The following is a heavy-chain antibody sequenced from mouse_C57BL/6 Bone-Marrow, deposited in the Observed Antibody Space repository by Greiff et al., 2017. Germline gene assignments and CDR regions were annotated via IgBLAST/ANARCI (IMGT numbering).Heavy chain of an antibody. D-gene: IGHD1-1*01. J-gene: IGHJ2*01. Sequence: EVKLQESGAELVRPGASVKLSCTASGFNIKDDYMHWVKQRPEQGLEWIGWIDPENGDTEYAAKFQGKATITADTSSNTAYLQLSSLTSEDTAVYYCTTSHYYGSSYNYWGQGTTLTVSS. CDR1: GFNIKDDY. V-gene: IGHV14-4*01. CDR3: TTSHYYGSSYNY. CDR2: IDPENGDT.